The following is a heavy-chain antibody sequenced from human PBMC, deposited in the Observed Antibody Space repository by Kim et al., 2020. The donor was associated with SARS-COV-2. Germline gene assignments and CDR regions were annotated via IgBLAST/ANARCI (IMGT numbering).Heavy chain of an antibody. CDR2: ISGSGGST. Sequence: GGSLRLSCAASGFTFSSYAMSWVRQAPGKGLEWVSAISGSGGSTYYADSVKGRFTISRDNSKNTLYLQMNSLRAEDTAVYYCAKDAYSGSYYWVYNFDYWGQGTLVTVSS. D-gene: IGHD1-26*01. J-gene: IGHJ4*02. CDR3: AKDAYSGSYYWVYNFDY. V-gene: IGHV3-23*01. CDR1: GFTFSSYA.